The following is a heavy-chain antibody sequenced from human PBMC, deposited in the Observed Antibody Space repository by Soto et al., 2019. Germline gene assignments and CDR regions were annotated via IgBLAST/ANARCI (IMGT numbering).Heavy chain of an antibody. V-gene: IGHV4-61*01. Sequence: PSETLSLTCSVSGGSVNSGSHYWTWIRQSPGKTLEWIGEIYHSGSTNYNPSLKSRVTISVDKSKNQFSLKLSSVTAADTAVYYCARVSYGGNSRYFDYWGQGTLVTVSS. D-gene: IGHD4-17*01. CDR2: IYHSGST. CDR1: GGSVNSGSHY. J-gene: IGHJ4*02. CDR3: ARVSYGGNSRYFDY.